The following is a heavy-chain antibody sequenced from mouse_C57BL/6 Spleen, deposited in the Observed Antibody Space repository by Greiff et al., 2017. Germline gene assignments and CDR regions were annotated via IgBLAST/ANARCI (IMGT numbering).Heavy chain of an antibody. D-gene: IGHD2-5*01. CDR1: GYTFTSYW. CDR2: IYPGNSDT. J-gene: IGHJ3*01. V-gene: IGHV1-5*01. Sequence: EVQLQQSGTVLARPGASVKMSCKTSGYTFTSYWMHWVKQRPGQGLEWIGAIYPGNSDTSYNQKFKGKAKLTAVTSASTAYMELSSLTNEDSAVYYCTREGYYSNYGFAYWGQGTLVTVSA. CDR3: TREGYYSNYGFAY.